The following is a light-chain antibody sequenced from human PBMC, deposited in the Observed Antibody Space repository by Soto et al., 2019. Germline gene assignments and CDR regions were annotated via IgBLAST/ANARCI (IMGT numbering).Light chain of an antibody. J-gene: IGKJ1*01. CDR3: QHYNSYSEA. CDR1: QTISSW. Sequence: DIQMTQSPSTLSGSVGDRVTITCRASQTISSWLAWYQQKPGKAPKLLIYKASTLKSGVPSRFSGSGSGKEFTLTISRLQPDDFATYYCQHYNSYSEACGQGTKVELK. V-gene: IGKV1-5*03. CDR2: KAS.